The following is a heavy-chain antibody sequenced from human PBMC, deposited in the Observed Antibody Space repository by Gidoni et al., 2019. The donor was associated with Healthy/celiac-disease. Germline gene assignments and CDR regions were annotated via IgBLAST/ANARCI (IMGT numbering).Heavy chain of an antibody. Sequence: QVQLVESGGGVVQPGRSLRLSCAASGFTFSSDGMHWVRQAPGKGLEWVAVIWYDGSNKYYADSVKGRFTISRDNSKNTLYLQMNSLRAEDTAVYYCAREPNPRRGSYYGMDVWGQGTTVTVSS. V-gene: IGHV3-33*01. CDR2: IWYDGSNK. J-gene: IGHJ6*02. CDR1: GFTFSSDG. D-gene: IGHD3-10*01. CDR3: AREPNPRRGSYYGMDV.